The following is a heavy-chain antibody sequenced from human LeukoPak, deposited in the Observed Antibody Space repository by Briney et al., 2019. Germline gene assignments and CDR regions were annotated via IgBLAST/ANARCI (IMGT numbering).Heavy chain of an antibody. CDR2: ISGSGGST. J-gene: IGHJ6*02. Sequence: PGGSLRLSCAASGFTFSSYAMSWVRQAPGKGLEWVSAISGSGGSTYYADFVKGRFTISRDNSKNTLYLQMNSLRAEDTAVYYCATAPGLYYYYGMDVWGQGTTVTVSS. CDR3: ATAPGLYYYYGMDV. CDR1: GFTFSSYA. V-gene: IGHV3-23*01.